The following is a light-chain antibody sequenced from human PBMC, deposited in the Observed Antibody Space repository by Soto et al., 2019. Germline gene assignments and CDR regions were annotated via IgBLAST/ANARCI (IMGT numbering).Light chain of an antibody. CDR1: QSISSW. CDR3: QKYNSAPLT. CDR2: KAS. V-gene: IGKV1-5*03. J-gene: IGKJ4*01. Sequence: VHMTLSPSTLSASVGHRVTIACRASQSISSWLAWYQQKPGKAPKLLTXKASSLESGVPSRFSGSGSGTDFTLTISSLQPEDVATYYCQKYNSAPLTFGGGTKVDIK.